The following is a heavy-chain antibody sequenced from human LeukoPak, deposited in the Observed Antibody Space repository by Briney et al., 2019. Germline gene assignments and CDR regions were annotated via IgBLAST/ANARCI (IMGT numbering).Heavy chain of an antibody. V-gene: IGHV3-48*03. CDR3: AELGITMIGGV. D-gene: IGHD3-10*02. CDR1: GFTFNNCD. Sequence: GGSLRLSCAASGFTFNNCDIHWVRQAPGKGLEWVSYISSSGSTIYYADSVKGRFTISRDNAKNSLYLQMNSLRAEDTAVYYCAELGITMIGGVWGKGTTVTISS. CDR2: ISSSGSTI. J-gene: IGHJ6*04.